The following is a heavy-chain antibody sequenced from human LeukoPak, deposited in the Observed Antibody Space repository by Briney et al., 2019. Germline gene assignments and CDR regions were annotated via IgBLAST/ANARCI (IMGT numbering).Heavy chain of an antibody. Sequence: GGSLRLSCAASGFPFSTYDMHWVRQTTGKGLEWVSGIGTSGDTHYAGSVKGRFTISRANAKNSMYLQMNSLRAGDTAVYFCARGWSPNTGWYNWLVPWGQGTLVTVSS. V-gene: IGHV3-13*04. CDR3: ARGWSPNTGWYNWLVP. CDR2: IGTSGDT. D-gene: IGHD6-19*01. CDR1: GFPFSTYD. J-gene: IGHJ5*02.